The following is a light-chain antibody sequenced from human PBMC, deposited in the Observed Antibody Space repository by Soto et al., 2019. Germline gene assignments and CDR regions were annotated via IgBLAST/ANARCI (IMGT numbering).Light chain of an antibody. Sequence: DMQMTESPSSLAASVGDRNTITCRASQTISNYLNWYQQKSGKAPKVLIYGASRLQSGVPSRYSGSGVGTDFTLTISGLQPEVFATYYCEQSYSSPYTFGPGKKVD. CDR3: EQSYSSPYT. J-gene: IGKJ3*01. V-gene: IGKV1-39*01. CDR2: GAS. CDR1: QTISNY.